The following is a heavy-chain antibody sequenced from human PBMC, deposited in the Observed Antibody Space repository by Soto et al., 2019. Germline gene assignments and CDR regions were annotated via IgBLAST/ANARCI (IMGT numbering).Heavy chain of an antibody. D-gene: IGHD4-17*01. CDR3: ASDDYGDYRYFDY. CDR1: GGTFSSYA. CDR2: IIPIFGTA. Sequence: GASVKVSCKASGGTFSSYAISWVRQAPGQGLEWMGGIIPIFGTANYAQKFQGRVTITADESTSTAYMELSSLRSEDTAVYYCASDDYGDYRYFDYWGQGTLVTVYS. V-gene: IGHV1-69*13. J-gene: IGHJ4*02.